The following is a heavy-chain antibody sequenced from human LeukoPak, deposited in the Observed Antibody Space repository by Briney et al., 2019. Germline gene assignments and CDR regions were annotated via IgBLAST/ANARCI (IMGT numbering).Heavy chain of an antibody. CDR2: IYYTGSA. V-gene: IGHV4-39*07. CDR1: GGSISSSCSISNSPYY. CDR3: AKNGQSGFSFDP. Sequence: PSETLSLTCTVSGGSISSSCSISNSPYYWGWIRQPPGKGLEWIGSIYYTGSAYYNPSLKSRVTISADTSKNQFSLKLSSVTAADTAVYSCAKNGQSGFSFDPWGQGTLVTVSS. D-gene: IGHD1-26*01. J-gene: IGHJ5*02.